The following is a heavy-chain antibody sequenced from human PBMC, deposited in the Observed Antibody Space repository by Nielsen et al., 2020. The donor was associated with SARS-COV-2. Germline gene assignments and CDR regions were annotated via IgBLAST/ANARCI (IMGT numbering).Heavy chain of an antibody. V-gene: IGHV7-4-1*02. CDR1: GYTFTGYY. J-gene: IGHJ3*02. CDR2: INTNTGNP. CDR3: ARDVSGYHVAGAFDI. D-gene: IGHD3-3*01. Sequence: ASVKVSCKASGYTFTGYYMHWVRQAPGQGLEWMGWINTNTGNPTYAQGFTGRFVFSLDTSVSTAYLQISSLKAEDTAVYYCARDVSGYHVAGAFDIWGQGTMVTVSS.